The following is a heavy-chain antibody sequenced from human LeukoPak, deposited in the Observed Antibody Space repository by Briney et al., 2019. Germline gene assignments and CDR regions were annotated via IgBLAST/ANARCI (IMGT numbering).Heavy chain of an antibody. CDR1: GFIVSGDF. J-gene: IGHJ3*02. D-gene: IGHD3-10*01. CDR2: IYSDGST. Sequence: GGSLRLSCAASGFIVSGDFMSWVRQAPGKGLEWVSVIYSDGSTYYADSVKGRFTISRDNSKNTVYLQMNSLRAEDTSVYYCARGIQPPKYYGSGSYTFDIWGQGTMVTVSS. V-gene: IGHV3-66*02. CDR3: ARGIQPPKYYGSGSYTFDI.